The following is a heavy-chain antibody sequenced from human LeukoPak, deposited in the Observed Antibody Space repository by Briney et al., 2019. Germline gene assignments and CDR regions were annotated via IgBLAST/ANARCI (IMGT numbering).Heavy chain of an antibody. Sequence: PGGSLRLSCAVSGFTFSGFWMCWSRQAPGKGLEWVASINSDGSEGYYADVVKGRFTISRDNAKNSLYLQINSLRAEDTAVYYCARSSYSSSSSVWGQGTMVTVSS. D-gene: IGHD6-6*01. V-gene: IGHV3-7*03. CDR1: GFTFSGFW. CDR3: ARSSYSSSSSV. CDR2: INSDGSEG. J-gene: IGHJ3*01.